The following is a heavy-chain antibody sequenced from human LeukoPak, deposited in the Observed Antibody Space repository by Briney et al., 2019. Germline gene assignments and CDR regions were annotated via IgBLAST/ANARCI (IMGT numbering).Heavy chain of an antibody. CDR2: ITGSGGNT. J-gene: IGHJ4*02. CDR1: GFTLSSYG. V-gene: IGHV3-21*01. D-gene: IGHD2-8*01. CDR3: ARALKGYCTNGVCPTSFDY. Sequence: PGGSLRLSCAASGFTLSSYGMSWVRQAPGRGMEWVSTITGSGGNTYDADSVKGRFTISRDNAKNSLYLQMNSLRAEDTAVYYCARALKGYCTNGVCPTSFDYWGQGTLVTVSS.